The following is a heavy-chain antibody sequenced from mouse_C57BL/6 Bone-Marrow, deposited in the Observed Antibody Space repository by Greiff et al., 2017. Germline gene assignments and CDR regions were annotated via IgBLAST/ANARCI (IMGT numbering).Heavy chain of an antibody. V-gene: IGHV1-69*01. J-gene: IGHJ3*01. CDR2: IDPSDSYT. CDR1: GYTFTSYW. Sequence: QVQLQQPGAELVMPGASVKLSCKASGYTFTSYWMHWVKQRPGQGLEWIGEIDPSDSYTNYNQKFKGKSTLTVDKSSSTAYMQLSSLTSEDSAVYYGARRGFYCDPFAYWGQGTTLTVSA. CDR3: ARRGFYCDPFAY. D-gene: IGHD2-4*01.